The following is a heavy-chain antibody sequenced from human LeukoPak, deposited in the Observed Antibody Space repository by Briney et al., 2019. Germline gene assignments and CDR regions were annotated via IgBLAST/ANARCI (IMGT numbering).Heavy chain of an antibody. CDR1: GYSISSVYY. Sequence: SETLSLTCTVSGYSISSVYYWGWIRQPPGKGLEWIGSMYSSGSSYYNPSLTSRVTISLDTSKNQFSLRLSSVTAADTAVYYCARHLNWKDAFDYWGQGTLVTVSS. D-gene: IGHD1-1*01. J-gene: IGHJ4*02. V-gene: IGHV4-38-2*02. CDR3: ARHLNWKDAFDY. CDR2: MYSSGSS.